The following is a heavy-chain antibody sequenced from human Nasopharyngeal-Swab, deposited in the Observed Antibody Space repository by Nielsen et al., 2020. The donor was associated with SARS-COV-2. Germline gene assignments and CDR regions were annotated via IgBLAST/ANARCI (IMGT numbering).Heavy chain of an antibody. Sequence: LVKVSCKPSGDTFTNSAISWVRQAPGQGLEWMGGIVPALGLPNYAQKFRGRVTISADRSTTTSYLELSSLRSEDTAIYYCAREGEYGAYDAPDYWGQGTLVTVSS. D-gene: IGHD5-12*01. CDR1: GDTFTNSA. J-gene: IGHJ4*02. V-gene: IGHV1-69*10. CDR3: AREGEYGAYDAPDY. CDR2: IVPALGLP.